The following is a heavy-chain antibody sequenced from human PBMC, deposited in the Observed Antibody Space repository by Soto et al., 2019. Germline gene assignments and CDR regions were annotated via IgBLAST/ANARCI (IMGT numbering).Heavy chain of an antibody. V-gene: IGHV2-5*02. CDR3: AHRRAYNNYWSWGDFDY. J-gene: IGHJ4*02. CDR2: IYWDDNK. Sequence: QITLQESGPTLVKPTQTLTLTCIFSGFSLSTSGVGVGWIRQPPGQALEWLALIYWDDNKPYSPSLKTRLTITKGNSKNPVVLTMTNMDPVDTATYYCAHRRAYNNYWSWGDFDYWGQGTLVTVSS. CDR1: GFSLSTSGVG. D-gene: IGHD1-20*01.